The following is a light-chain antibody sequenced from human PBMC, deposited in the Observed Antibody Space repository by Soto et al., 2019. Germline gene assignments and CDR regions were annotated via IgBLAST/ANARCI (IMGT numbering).Light chain of an antibody. CDR3: SSYTRSSTVV. Sequence: QSVLTQPASVSGSPGQSITISCTGTSSDVGGYKYVSWYQQHPGKAPKLMIYEVSNRPSGVSNRFSGSKSGNTASLTISGLQAEDEADYYCSSYTRSSTVVFGGGTKVTVL. CDR1: SSDVGGYKY. J-gene: IGLJ3*02. CDR2: EVS. V-gene: IGLV2-14*01.